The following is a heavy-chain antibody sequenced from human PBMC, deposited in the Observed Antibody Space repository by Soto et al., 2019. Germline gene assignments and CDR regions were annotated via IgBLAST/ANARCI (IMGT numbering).Heavy chain of an antibody. V-gene: IGHV4-30-4*08. Sequence: SETLSLTCTVSGGSISSGDYYWSWIRQHPGKGLEWIGYIYYSGSTYYNPSLKSRVTISVGTSKNQLSLKLSSVTAADTAVYYCARGERYYDSSGYYALHFDYWGQGTLVTVSS. CDR2: IYYSGST. CDR1: GGSISSGDYY. D-gene: IGHD3-22*01. J-gene: IGHJ4*02. CDR3: ARGERYYDSSGYYALHFDY.